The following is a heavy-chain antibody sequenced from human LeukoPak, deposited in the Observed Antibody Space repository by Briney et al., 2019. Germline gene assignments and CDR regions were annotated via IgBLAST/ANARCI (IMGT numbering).Heavy chain of an antibody. CDR3: ARDPGTRYYFDY. D-gene: IGHD1-7*01. CDR1: GGTFSSYA. Sequence: ASVEVSCKASGGTFSSYAISWVRQAPGQGLEWMGGIIPIFGTANYAQKFQGRVTITADESTSTAYMELSSLRSEDTAVYYCARDPGTRYYFDYRGQGTLVTVSS. J-gene: IGHJ4*02. V-gene: IGHV1-69*13. CDR2: IIPIFGTA.